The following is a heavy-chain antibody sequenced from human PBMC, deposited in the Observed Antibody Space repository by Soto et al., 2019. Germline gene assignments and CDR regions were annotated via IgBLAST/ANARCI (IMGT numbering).Heavy chain of an antibody. Sequence: GASVKVSCKASGYTFTSYGISWVRQAPGQGLEWMGWISAYNGNTNYAQKLQGRVTMTTDKSTSTAYMELRSLRSEDTAMYYCARLVDYGGNLPDHLDYWGQGTLVTVS. D-gene: IGHD4-17*01. CDR2: ISAYNGNT. V-gene: IGHV1-18*01. CDR1: GYTFTSYG. CDR3: ARLVDYGGNLPDHLDY. J-gene: IGHJ4*02.